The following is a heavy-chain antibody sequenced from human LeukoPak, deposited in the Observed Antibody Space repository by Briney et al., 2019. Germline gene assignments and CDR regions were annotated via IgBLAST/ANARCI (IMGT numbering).Heavy chain of an antibody. CDR2: ISSDGSNT. Sequence: AGGSPRLSCAASGFTFSTYAMHWVRQAPGKGLEWVAVISSDGSNTYYADSVKGRFTISRDNSKNTLYLQMNSLRAEDTAVYYCARGDYGDYNWGQGTPVTVSS. J-gene: IGHJ4*02. D-gene: IGHD4-17*01. CDR1: GFTFSTYA. V-gene: IGHV3-30-3*01. CDR3: ARGDYGDYN.